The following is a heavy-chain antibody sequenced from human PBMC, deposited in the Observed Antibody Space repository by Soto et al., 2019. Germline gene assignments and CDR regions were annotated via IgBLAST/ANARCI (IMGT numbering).Heavy chain of an antibody. CDR1: GYTFSSSP. J-gene: IGHJ4*02. CDR2: INTANDDT. V-gene: IGHV1-3*04. CDR3: ARDEGVASGN. D-gene: IGHD5-12*01. Sequence: ASVKVSCKASGYTFSSSPLHWVRQAPGQRPEWMGWINTANDDTKYSQKFQDRVTLTRDTSASTAYMEVSSLTPEDTAVYYCARDEGVASGNWGQGTLVTVSS.